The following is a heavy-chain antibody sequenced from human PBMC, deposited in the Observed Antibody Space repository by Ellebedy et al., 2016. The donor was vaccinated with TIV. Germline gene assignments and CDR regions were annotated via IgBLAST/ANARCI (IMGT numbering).Heavy chain of an antibody. J-gene: IGHJ4*02. CDR3: ATGGGITIFGVVEDY. CDR2: FDPEDGET. V-gene: IGHV1-24*01. D-gene: IGHD3-3*01. Sequence: AASVKVSCKVSGYTLTELSMHWVRQAPGKGLEWMGGFDPEDGETIYAQKFQGRVTMTEDTSTDTAYMELSSLRSEDTAVYYCATGGGITIFGVVEDYWGQGTLVTVSS. CDR1: GYTLTELS.